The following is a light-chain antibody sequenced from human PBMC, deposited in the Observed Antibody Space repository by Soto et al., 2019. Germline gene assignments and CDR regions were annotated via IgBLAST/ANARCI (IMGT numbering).Light chain of an antibody. Sequence: DIQFSPSPSFPSASVGDRVPTTFRASQGISSYLAWYQQKPRKAPEVLIFGASTLQSGVPSRFSGSGSGTEFTLTISSLQPEDFATYYCQQLMSYPITFGQRTRLEI. V-gene: IGKV1-9*01. J-gene: IGKJ5*01. CDR2: GAS. CDR1: QGISSY. CDR3: QQLMSYPIT.